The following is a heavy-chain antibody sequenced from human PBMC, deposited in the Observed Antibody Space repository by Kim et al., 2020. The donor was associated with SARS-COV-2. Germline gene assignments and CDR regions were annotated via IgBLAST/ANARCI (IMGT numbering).Heavy chain of an antibody. CDR3: ARARFDILSGYAPPAY. CDR1: GYTFTDYY. V-gene: IGHV1-2*06. D-gene: IGHD3-9*01. J-gene: IGHJ4*02. CDR2: ISPNSGGT. Sequence: ASVKVSCKASGYTFTDYYIHWVRQAPGKGLEWMGRISPNSGGTNLAQKFQGRVTLTRDTTIKKAYMELNRLISDKTAVYYCARARFDILSGYAPPAYWGQGTLVTVSS.